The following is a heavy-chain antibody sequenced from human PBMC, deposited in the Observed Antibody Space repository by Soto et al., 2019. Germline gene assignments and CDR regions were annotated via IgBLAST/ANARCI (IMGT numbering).Heavy chain of an antibody. CDR1: GGTFSSYA. CDR2: IIPIFGTA. J-gene: IGHJ6*02. CDR3: ARDLGYCSGGSRYSRHYYYYYYGMDV. Sequence: SVKVSCKASGGTFSSYAISCVRQAPGQGLEWMGGIIPIFGTANYAQKFQGRVTITADESTSTAYMQLRSLRSEDTAVYYCARDLGYCSGGSRYSRHYYYYYYGMDVWGQGTTVTVSS. D-gene: IGHD2-15*01. V-gene: IGHV1-69*13.